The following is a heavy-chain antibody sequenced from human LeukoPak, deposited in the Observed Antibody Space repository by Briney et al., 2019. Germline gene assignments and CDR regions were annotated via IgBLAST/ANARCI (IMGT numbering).Heavy chain of an antibody. CDR2: MNPNSGNT. CDR1: GYTFTSYD. D-gene: IGHD6-13*01. J-gene: IGHJ4*02. Sequence: ASVKVFCKASGYTFTSYDINWVRQATGQGLEWMGWMNPNSGNTGYAQKFQGRVTMTRNTSISTAYMELSSLRSEDTAVYYCARGLKLRSSSCPLGYWGQGTLVTVSS. CDR3: ARGLKLRSSSCPLGY. V-gene: IGHV1-8*01.